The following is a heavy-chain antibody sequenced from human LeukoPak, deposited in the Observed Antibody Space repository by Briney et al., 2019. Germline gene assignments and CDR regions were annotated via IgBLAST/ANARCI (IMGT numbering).Heavy chain of an antibody. J-gene: IGHJ4*02. V-gene: IGHV4-34*01. CDR3: ATGSVIFDY. CDR1: GGSFSGYY. Sequence: SETPSLTCAVYGGSFSGYYWSWIRQPPGKGLEWIGEINHSGSTNYNPSLKSRVTISVDTSKNQFSLKLSSVTAADTAVYYCATGSVIFDYWGQGTLVTVSS. CDR2: INHSGST.